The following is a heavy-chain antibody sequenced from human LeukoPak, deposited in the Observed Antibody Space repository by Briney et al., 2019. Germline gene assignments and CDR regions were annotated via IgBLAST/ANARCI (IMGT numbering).Heavy chain of an antibody. Sequence: ASVTVSFKASGGTFSSYAISWVRQAPGQGLEWMGRIIPILGIANYAQKFQGRVTITADKSTSTAYMELSSLRSEDTAVYYCARVVSYYYDSSGYYGEWGQGTLVTVSS. CDR3: ARVVSYYYDSSGYYGE. J-gene: IGHJ4*02. V-gene: IGHV1-69*04. D-gene: IGHD3-22*01. CDR1: GGTFSSYA. CDR2: IIPILGIA.